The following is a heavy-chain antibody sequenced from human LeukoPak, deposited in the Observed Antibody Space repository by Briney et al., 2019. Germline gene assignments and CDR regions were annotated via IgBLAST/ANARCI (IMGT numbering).Heavy chain of an antibody. CDR2: IYTGGST. D-gene: IGHD3-9*01. CDR3: AKDYDFLTGLSEFDI. Sequence: GGSLRLSCAASGFTVSTKYMNWVRQAPGKGLEWVSVIYTGGSTYYADSVKGRFTISRDNSMNTLYLQMNSLSAEDTAVYYCAKDYDFLTGLSEFDIWGQGTMVTVSS. J-gene: IGHJ3*02. CDR1: GFTVSTKY. V-gene: IGHV3-53*01.